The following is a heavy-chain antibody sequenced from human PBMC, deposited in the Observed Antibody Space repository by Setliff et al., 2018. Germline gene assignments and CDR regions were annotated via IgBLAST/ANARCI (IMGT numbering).Heavy chain of an antibody. J-gene: IGHJ4*02. CDR1: GGSVNSHY. CDR3: ARDRTFYGSGTYTRWFDY. CDR2: IFYSGDT. Sequence: PETLSLTCTVSGGSVNSHYWSWIRQPPGKGLEWIGFIFYSGDTKSNPSLKSRVTMSVDTSKNQFSLRLTSVTAADTAVYYCARDRTFYGSGTYTRWFDYWGQGTLVTVSS. V-gene: IGHV4-59*02. D-gene: IGHD3-10*01.